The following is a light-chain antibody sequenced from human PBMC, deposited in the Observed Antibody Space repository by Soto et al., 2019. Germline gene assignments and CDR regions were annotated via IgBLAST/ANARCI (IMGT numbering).Light chain of an antibody. CDR3: MQGTHSPLT. J-gene: IGKJ4*01. V-gene: IGKV2-30*01. Sequence: DVVMTQSPLSLSVTLGQPASISCRSGQGLVYSDGNTYLNWFHQRPGQSPRRLIYQVSNRDSGVXDXXRGSGSGTDFTLKISRVEAEDVGVYYCMQGTHSPLTFGGGTKVEIK. CDR2: QVS. CDR1: QGLVYSDGNTY.